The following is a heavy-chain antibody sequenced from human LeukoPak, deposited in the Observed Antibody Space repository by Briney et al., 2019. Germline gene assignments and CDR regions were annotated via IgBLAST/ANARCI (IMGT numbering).Heavy chain of an antibody. D-gene: IGHD5-12*01. CDR2: IRYDGSNK. J-gene: IGHJ4*02. V-gene: IGHV3-30*02. CDR1: GFTFSSYG. Sequence: GGSLRLSCAASGFTFSSYGMHWVRQAPGKGLEWVAFIRYDGSNKYYADSVKGRFTISRDNSKNTLYLKMNSLRAEDTAVYYCAKDGGYPRGVHFDYWGQGTLVTVSS. CDR3: AKDGGYPRGVHFDY.